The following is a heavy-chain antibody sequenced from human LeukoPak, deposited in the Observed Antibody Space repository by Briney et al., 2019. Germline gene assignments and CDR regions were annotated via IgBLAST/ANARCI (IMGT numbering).Heavy chain of an antibody. V-gene: IGHV3-23*01. J-gene: IGHJ4*02. D-gene: IGHD3-10*01. Sequence: PGGSLRLSCAASGFTFSSYAMSWVRQAPGKGLEWVSAISGSGGSTYYADSVKGRFTISRDNSKNTLYLQMNSLRAEDAAVYYCATTPLCFGELPDDYWGQGTLVTVSS. CDR3: ATTPLCFGELPDDY. CDR2: ISGSGGST. CDR1: GFTFSSYA.